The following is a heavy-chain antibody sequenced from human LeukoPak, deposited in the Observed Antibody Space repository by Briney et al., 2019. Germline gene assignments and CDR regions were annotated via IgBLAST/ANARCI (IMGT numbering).Heavy chain of an antibody. J-gene: IGHJ6*02. CDR2: IYTSGST. CDR3: ARLYDYIWELYPPPADYYGLDV. CDR1: GGSISSGSYY. V-gene: IGHV4-61*02. D-gene: IGHD3-16*01. Sequence: SETLSLTCTVSGGSISSGSYYWSWIRQPAGKGLEWIGRIYTSGSTNYNPSLKSRVTISVDTSKNQFSLKLSSVTAADTAVYYCARLYDYIWELYPPPADYYGLDVWGQGPRVTVPS.